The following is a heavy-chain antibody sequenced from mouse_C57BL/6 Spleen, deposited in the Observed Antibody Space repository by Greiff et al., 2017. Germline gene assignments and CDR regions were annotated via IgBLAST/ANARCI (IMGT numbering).Heavy chain of an antibody. CDR1: GYTFTSYT. V-gene: IGHV1-4*01. Sequence: QVQLQQSGAELARPGASVKMSCKASGYTFTSYTMHWVKQRPGQGLEWIGSINPSSGYTKYNQKFKDKATLTADKSSSTADMQLSSLTSEDSAVYYCARSNWDKDFGVWGTGTTVTVAS. CDR3: ARSNWDKDFGV. D-gene: IGHD4-1*01. CDR2: INPSSGYT. J-gene: IGHJ1*03.